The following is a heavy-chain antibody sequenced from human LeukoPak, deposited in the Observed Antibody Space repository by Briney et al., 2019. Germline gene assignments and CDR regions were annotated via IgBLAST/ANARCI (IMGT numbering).Heavy chain of an antibody. D-gene: IGHD5-18*01. Sequence: SETLSLICAVYGGSFSGYYWSWIRQPPGKGLEWIGEINHSGSTNYNPSLKSRVTISVDTSKNQFSLKLSSVTAADTAVYYCARGSPIQPDFDYWGQGTLVTVSS. CDR3: ARGSPIQPDFDY. CDR1: GGSFSGYY. CDR2: INHSGST. J-gene: IGHJ4*02. V-gene: IGHV4-34*01.